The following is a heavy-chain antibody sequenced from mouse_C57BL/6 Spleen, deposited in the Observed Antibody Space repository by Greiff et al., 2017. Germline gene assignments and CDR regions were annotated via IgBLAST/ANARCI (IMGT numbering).Heavy chain of an antibody. CDR3: ASSTGTGYFDV. J-gene: IGHJ1*03. D-gene: IGHD4-1*02. Sequence: QVHVKQPGTELVKPGASVKLSCKASGYTFTSYWMHWVKQRPGQGLEWIGNINPSNGGTNYNEKFKSKATLTVDKSSSTAYMQLSSLTSEDSAVYYCASSTGTGYFDVWGTGTTVTVSS. CDR2: INPSNGGT. CDR1: GYTFTSYW. V-gene: IGHV1-53*01.